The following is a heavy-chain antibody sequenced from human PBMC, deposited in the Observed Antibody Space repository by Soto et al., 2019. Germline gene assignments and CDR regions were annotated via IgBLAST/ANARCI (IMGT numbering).Heavy chain of an antibody. V-gene: IGHV3-23*01. CDR1: GFTFENYA. CDR2: ISGSGGTT. CDR3: AKDSWAIFGVPAGEYYAMDV. J-gene: IGHJ6*02. Sequence: GGSLRLSCVASGFTFENYAMSWVRQAPGKGLEWVSAISGSGGTTYYSDSVKGRFTISRDNSKNTVYLQMNDLRVEDAAEYFCAKDSWAIFGVPAGEYYAMDVWGQGPRSPSP. D-gene: IGHD3-3*01.